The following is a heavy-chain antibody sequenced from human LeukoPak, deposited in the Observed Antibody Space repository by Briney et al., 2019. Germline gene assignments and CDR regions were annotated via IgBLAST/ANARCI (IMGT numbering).Heavy chain of an antibody. CDR3: AKGRPLRFLEWLSYYFDY. V-gene: IGHV3-23*01. CDR2: ISGIGGST. J-gene: IGHJ4*02. Sequence: GGSLRLSCTASGFTFSSYAMSWVRQAPGKGLEWVSAISGIGGSTYYADSVKGRFTISRDNSKNTLYLHVNSLSAEDTAVYYCAKGRPLRFLEWLSYYFDYWGQGTLVTVSS. D-gene: IGHD3-3*01. CDR1: GFTFSSYA.